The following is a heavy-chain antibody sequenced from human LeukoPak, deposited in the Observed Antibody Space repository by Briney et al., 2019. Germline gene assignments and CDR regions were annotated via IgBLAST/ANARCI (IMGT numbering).Heavy chain of an antibody. CDR2: IYTSGST. CDR1: GGSISSGSYY. V-gene: IGHV4-61*02. D-gene: IGHD2-2*01. Sequence: SQTLSLTCTVSGGSISSGSYYWSWIRQPAGKGLEWIGRIYTSGSTNYNPSLKSRVTISVDTSKNQFSLKLSSVTAADTAVYYCARDEGYCSSTSCHDAFDIWGQGTMVTVSS. CDR3: ARDEGYCSSTSCHDAFDI. J-gene: IGHJ3*02.